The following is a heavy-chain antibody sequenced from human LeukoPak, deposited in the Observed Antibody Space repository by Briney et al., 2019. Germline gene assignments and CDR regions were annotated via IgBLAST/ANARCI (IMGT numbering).Heavy chain of an antibody. V-gene: IGHV3-7*01. D-gene: IGHD3-22*01. CDR1: GFTFSSYW. CDR3: ARDPYSYDSSGYYYVPAFDI. J-gene: IGHJ3*02. Sequence: GGSLRLSCAASGFTFSSYWMSWVRQAPGKGREWVANIKQDGSEKYYVDSVKGRFTISRDNAKNSLYLQMNSLSAEDTAVYYCARDPYSYDSSGYYYVPAFDIWGQGTMVTVSS. CDR2: IKQDGSEK.